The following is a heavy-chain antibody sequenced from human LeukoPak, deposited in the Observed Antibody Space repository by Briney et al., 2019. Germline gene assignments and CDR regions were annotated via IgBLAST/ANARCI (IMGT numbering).Heavy chain of an antibody. J-gene: IGHJ4*01. CDR1: GFTFSSYG. D-gene: IGHD5-12*01. CDR3: ARDPYIVATMGEAFDI. CDR2: IWYDGSNK. Sequence: GGSLRLSCAASGFTFSSYGMHWVRQAPGKGLEWVAVIWYDGSNKYYADSVKGRFTISRDNSKNTLYLQMNSLRAEDTAVYYCARDPYIVATMGEAFDIWGHGTLVTVSS. V-gene: IGHV3-33*01.